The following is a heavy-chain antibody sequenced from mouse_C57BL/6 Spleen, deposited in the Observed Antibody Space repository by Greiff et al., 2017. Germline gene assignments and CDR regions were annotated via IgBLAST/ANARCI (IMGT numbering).Heavy chain of an antibody. Sequence: VQLQQSGPVLVKPGASVKMSCKASGYTFTDYYMNWVKQSHGKSLEWIGVINPYNGGTSYNQKFKGKATLTVDKSSSTAYMELNSLTSEDSAVYYCARNYGSIGYYFDYWGQGTTLTVSS. CDR3: ARNYGSIGYYFDY. V-gene: IGHV1-19*01. J-gene: IGHJ2*01. D-gene: IGHD1-1*01. CDR2: INPYNGGT. CDR1: GYTFTDYY.